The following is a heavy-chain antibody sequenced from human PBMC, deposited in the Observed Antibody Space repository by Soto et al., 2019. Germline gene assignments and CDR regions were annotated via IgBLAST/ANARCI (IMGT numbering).Heavy chain of an antibody. J-gene: IGHJ4*02. CDR2: IYYSGST. Sequence: SETLSLTCTVSGDSIGSYYWSWIRQPPGKGLEWIGYIYYSGSTNYNPSLKSRVTISVDTSKNQFSLKLSSVTAADTAVYYCARAYGDYVFDYWGQGTLVTVSS. CDR3: ARAYGDYVFDY. D-gene: IGHD4-17*01. CDR1: GDSIGSYY. V-gene: IGHV4-59*01.